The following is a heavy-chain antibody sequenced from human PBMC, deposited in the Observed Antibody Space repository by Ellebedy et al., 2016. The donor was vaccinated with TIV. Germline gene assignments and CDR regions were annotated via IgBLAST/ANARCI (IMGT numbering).Heavy chain of an antibody. Sequence: GESLKISCAASGFAFISYSMTWVRQAPGKGLAWVSYISSSSSNIDYADSVEGRFTISRDDDKNSLYLQMNSLRHEDTAVYYCARRLYSGDAFDVWGQGTLVTVSS. CDR1: GFAFISYS. D-gene: IGHD1-26*01. J-gene: IGHJ3*01. CDR2: ISSSSSNI. V-gene: IGHV3-48*02. CDR3: ARRLYSGDAFDV.